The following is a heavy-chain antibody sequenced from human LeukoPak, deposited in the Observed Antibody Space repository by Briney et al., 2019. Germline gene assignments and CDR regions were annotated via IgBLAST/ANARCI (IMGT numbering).Heavy chain of an antibody. D-gene: IGHD6-19*01. CDR1: GFAFSSYA. Sequence: GRSLRLSCAASGFAFSSYAMHWVRQAPGKGLEWVAVISYDGSNKYYADSVKGRFTISRDNSKNTLYLQMNSLRAEDTAVYYCAKARIAVTSFDYWGQGTLVTVSS. J-gene: IGHJ4*02. CDR2: ISYDGSNK. V-gene: IGHV3-30-3*01. CDR3: AKARIAVTSFDY.